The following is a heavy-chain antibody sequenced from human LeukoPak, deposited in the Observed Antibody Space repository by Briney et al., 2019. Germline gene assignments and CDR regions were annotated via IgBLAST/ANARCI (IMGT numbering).Heavy chain of an antibody. CDR3: ARGIVVVTAMNY. J-gene: IGHJ4*02. Sequence: SETLSLTCTVSGGSISSSSYYWGWTRQPPGKGLEWIGSIYYNGSTYYNPSLNRVTISADTSKNQFSLKLSSVTAADTAVYYCARGIVVVTAMNYWGQGILVTVSS. CDR1: GGSISSSSYY. D-gene: IGHD2-21*02. CDR2: IYYNGST. V-gene: IGHV4-39*01.